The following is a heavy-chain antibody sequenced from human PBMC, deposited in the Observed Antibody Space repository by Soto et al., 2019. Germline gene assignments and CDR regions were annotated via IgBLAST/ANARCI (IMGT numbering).Heavy chain of an antibody. CDR1: GFTVSSNY. Sequence: LRLSCAASGFTVSSNYMSWVRQAPGKGLEWVSVIYSGGSTYYADSVKGRFTISRDNSKNTLYLQMNSLRAEDTAVYYCARAVTYYDFWSGYSHFDYWGQGTLVTVSS. V-gene: IGHV3-53*01. J-gene: IGHJ4*02. D-gene: IGHD3-3*01. CDR3: ARAVTYYDFWSGYSHFDY. CDR2: IYSGGST.